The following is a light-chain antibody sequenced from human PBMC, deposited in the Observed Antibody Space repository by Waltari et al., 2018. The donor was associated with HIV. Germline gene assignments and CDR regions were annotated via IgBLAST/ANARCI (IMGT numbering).Light chain of an antibody. CDR2: RSK. V-gene: IGLV3-25*03. Sequence: SYELTQPPSASVSPGQTARISCSGDALPTQYVFWYQQRPGQAPVMVIYRSKERPSGIPDLFSGSSAGTTVTLTISGGQAEDEADYYCQSADSTGTYWVVGGGTKLTVL. CDR1: ALPTQY. J-gene: IGLJ3*02. CDR3: QSADSTGTYWV.